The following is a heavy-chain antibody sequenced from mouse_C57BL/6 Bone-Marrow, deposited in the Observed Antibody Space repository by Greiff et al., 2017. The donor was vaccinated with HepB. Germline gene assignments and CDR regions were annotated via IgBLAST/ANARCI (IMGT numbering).Heavy chain of an antibody. J-gene: IGHJ3*01. CDR1: GFTFSSYT. CDR2: ISGGGGNT. D-gene: IGHD2-3*01. V-gene: IGHV5-9*01. CDR3: ARHLYDGYYVAWFAY. Sequence: EVQGVESGGGLVKPGGSLKLSCAASGFTFSSYTMSWVRQTPEKRLEWVATISGGGGNTYYPDSVKGRFTISRDNAKNTLYLQMSSLRSEDTALYYCARHLYDGYYVAWFAYWGQGTLVTVSA.